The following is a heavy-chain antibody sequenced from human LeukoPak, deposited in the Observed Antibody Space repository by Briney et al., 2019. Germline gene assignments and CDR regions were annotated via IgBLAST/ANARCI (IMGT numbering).Heavy chain of an antibody. V-gene: IGHV4-59*08. CDR2: ILYSDT. CDR3: ARRYGSNYPFDY. D-gene: IGHD4-23*01. CDR1: GGSISHYY. Sequence: SETLSLTCTVSGGSISHYYWSWLRQPPGKGLEWIGHILYSDTNYNPSLKSRVTISVDTSKNQFSLGLGSVTAADTAIYYCARRYGSNYPFDYWGQGTLVTVSS. J-gene: IGHJ4*02.